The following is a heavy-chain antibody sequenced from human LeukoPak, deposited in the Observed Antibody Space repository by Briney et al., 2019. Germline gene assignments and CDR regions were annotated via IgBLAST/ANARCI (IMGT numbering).Heavy chain of an antibody. Sequence: GGSLRLSCAASGFTFSDYYMIWIRQAPGKGLVWVSRINSDESSTSYADSVKGRFTISRDNAKNTLYLQMNSLRAEDTAVYYCAREGMQQLGFDYWGQGTLVTVSS. V-gene: IGHV3-74*01. CDR1: GFTFSDYY. D-gene: IGHD6-13*01. CDR2: INSDESST. CDR3: AREGMQQLGFDY. J-gene: IGHJ4*02.